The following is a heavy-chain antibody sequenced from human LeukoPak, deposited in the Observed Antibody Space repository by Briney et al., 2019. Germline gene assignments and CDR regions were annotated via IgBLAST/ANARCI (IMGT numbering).Heavy chain of an antibody. V-gene: IGHV3-23*01. CDR3: AKDTSIGKYCTNGVCSPFDY. CDR2: ISDSGEYT. J-gene: IGHJ4*02. Sequence: GGSLTLSCAGSGFTFSSYAMSWVRQAPGQGREWVSVISDSGEYTSYADSVRGRFTISRDNSRNTLYLQIISLRPEDTAVYSCAKDTSIGKYCTNGVCSPFDYWGQGTLVTVSS. CDR1: GFTFSSYA. D-gene: IGHD2-8*01.